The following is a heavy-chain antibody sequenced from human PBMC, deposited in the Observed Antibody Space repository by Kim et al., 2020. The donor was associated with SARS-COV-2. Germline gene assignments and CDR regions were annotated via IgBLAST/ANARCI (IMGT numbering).Heavy chain of an antibody. D-gene: IGHD2-2*01. V-gene: IGHV4-39*01. CDR1: GGSISSSSYY. CDR3: ARQGGDIVVVPAARNWYFDL. CDR2: IYYSGST. Sequence: SETLSLTCTVSGGSISSSSYYWGWIRQPPGKGLEWIGSIYYSGSTYYNPSLKSRVTISVDTSKNQFSLKLSSVTAADTAVYYCARQGGDIVVVPAARNWYFDLWGRGTLVTVSS. J-gene: IGHJ2*01.